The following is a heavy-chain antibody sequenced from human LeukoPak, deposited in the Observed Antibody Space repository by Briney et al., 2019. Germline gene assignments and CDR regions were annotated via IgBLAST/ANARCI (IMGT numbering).Heavy chain of an antibody. D-gene: IGHD4-23*01. Sequence: PGGSLRLSCAASGFTFSSYSINWVRQAPGKGLEWVSSISSSSSYIYYADSVKGRFTISRDNPKNSLYLQMNSLRAEDTAVYYCVRDGGDYGGNYFDYWGQGTLVTVSS. CDR2: ISSSSSYI. CDR1: GFTFSSYS. J-gene: IGHJ4*02. V-gene: IGHV3-21*01. CDR3: VRDGGDYGGNYFDY.